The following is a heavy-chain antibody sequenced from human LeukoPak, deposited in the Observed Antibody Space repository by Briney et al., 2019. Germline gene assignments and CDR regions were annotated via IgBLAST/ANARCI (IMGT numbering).Heavy chain of an antibody. Sequence: TSETLSLTCAVYGGSFSGYYWSWIRQPPGKGLEYIGYIYYSGSTNYNPSLKSRVTISVDTSKNQFSLKLSSVTAADTAVYYCARLVQELGSSADYWGQGTLVTVSS. CDR2: IYYSGST. CDR3: ARLVQELGSSADY. J-gene: IGHJ4*02. D-gene: IGHD7-27*01. CDR1: GGSFSGYY. V-gene: IGHV4-59*12.